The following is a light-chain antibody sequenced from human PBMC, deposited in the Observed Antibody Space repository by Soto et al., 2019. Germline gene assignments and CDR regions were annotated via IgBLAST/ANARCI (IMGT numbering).Light chain of an antibody. V-gene: IGKV1-5*03. CDR3: QHYNSYSEA. J-gene: IGKJ1*01. Sequence: DIQMTQSPSTLSGPVGDRVTITCRASQTISSWLAWYQQKPGKAPKLLIYKASTLKSGVPSRFSGSGSGTEFTLTISSLQPDDFATYYCQHYNSYSEAFGQGTKVELK. CDR1: QTISSW. CDR2: KAS.